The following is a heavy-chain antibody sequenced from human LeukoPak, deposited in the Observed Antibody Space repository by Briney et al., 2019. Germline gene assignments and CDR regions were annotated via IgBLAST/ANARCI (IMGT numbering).Heavy chain of an antibody. Sequence: GGSLRLSCAASGFTFSSYAMHWVRQAPGKGLEYVSAISSNGGSTYYANSVKGRFTISRDNSKNTLYLQMGSLRAEDMAVYYCAKKQLDLYYYYYMDVWGKGTTVTVSS. V-gene: IGHV3-64*01. D-gene: IGHD6-19*01. CDR3: AKKQLDLYYYYYMDV. CDR2: ISSNGGST. CDR1: GFTFSSYA. J-gene: IGHJ6*03.